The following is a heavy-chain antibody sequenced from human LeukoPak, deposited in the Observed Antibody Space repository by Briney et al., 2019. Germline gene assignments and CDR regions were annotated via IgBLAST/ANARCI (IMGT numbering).Heavy chain of an antibody. D-gene: IGHD1-26*01. V-gene: IGHV4-59*01. J-gene: IGHJ4*02. CDR2: IYYSGST. Sequence: PGGSLRLSCAASGFRFNTYWMSWVRQAPGKGLEWIGYIYYSGSTNYNPSLKSRVTISVDRSKNQFSLKLRSVIAADAAVYYCARVGWELLGPFDHWGQGTLVTVSS. CDR3: ARVGWELLGPFDH. CDR1: GFRFNTYW.